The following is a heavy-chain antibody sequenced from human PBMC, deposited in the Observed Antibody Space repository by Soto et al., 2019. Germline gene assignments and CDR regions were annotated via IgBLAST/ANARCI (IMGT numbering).Heavy chain of an antibody. Sequence: EVQLVESGGGLVQPGGSLRLSCAASGFTFSSYWMSWVRQAPGKGLEWVANIKQDGSEKYYVDSVKGRFTISRDNAKNSLYLQMNSLRAEDTAVYYCARDQNSFVVVTAQETSSAFDIWGQGTMVTVSS. J-gene: IGHJ3*02. CDR3: ARDQNSFVVVTAQETSSAFDI. CDR1: GFTFSSYW. V-gene: IGHV3-7*03. CDR2: IKQDGSEK. D-gene: IGHD2-21*02.